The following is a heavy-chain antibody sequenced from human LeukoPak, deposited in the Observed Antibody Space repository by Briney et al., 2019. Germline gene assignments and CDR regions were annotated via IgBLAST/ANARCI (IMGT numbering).Heavy chain of an antibody. V-gene: IGHV3-66*01. D-gene: IGHD3-22*01. CDR1: RFTVSSNY. CDR3: ARGLYYYDSSGYYYY. Sequence: GGSLRLSCVASRFTVSSNYMSWVRQAPGKGLEWVSVIYTGGSTYYADSVKGRFTISRDDSKNTLYLQMHSLRAEDTAVYYCARGLYYYDSSGYYYYWGQGTLVTVSS. CDR2: IYTGGST. J-gene: IGHJ4*02.